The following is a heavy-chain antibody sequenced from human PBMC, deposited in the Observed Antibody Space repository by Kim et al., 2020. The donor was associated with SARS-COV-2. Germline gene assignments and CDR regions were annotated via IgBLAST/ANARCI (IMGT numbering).Heavy chain of an antibody. Sequence: ASVKVSCKASGYTFTSYAMNWVRQAPGQGLEWMGWINTNTGNPTYAQGFTGRFVFSLDTSVSTAYLQISSLKAEDTAVYYCARDLTYITIFGVVSYYYYGMDVWGQGTTVTVSS. D-gene: IGHD3-3*01. CDR1: GYTFTSYA. V-gene: IGHV7-4-1*02. CDR2: INTNTGNP. CDR3: ARDLTYITIFGVVSYYYYGMDV. J-gene: IGHJ6*02.